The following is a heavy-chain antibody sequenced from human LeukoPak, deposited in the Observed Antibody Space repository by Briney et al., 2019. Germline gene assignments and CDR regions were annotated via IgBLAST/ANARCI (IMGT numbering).Heavy chain of an antibody. CDR2: ISGSGGST. D-gene: IGHD1-26*01. CDR1: GFTFSSYA. J-gene: IGHJ4*02. V-gene: IGHV3-23*01. CDR3: AKDSVGATLHLGDYFDY. Sequence: GGSLRLSCAASGFTFSSYAMSWVRQAPGKGLEWVSAISGSGGSTYYADSVKGRFTISRDNSKNTLYLQMNSLRAEDTAVYYCAKDSVGATLHLGDYFDYWGQGTLVTVSS.